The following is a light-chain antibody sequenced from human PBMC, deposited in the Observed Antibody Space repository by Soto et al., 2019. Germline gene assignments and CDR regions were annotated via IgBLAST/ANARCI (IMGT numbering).Light chain of an antibody. CDR2: ANS. CDR3: QSYDSSLSVV. J-gene: IGLJ2*01. V-gene: IGLV1-40*01. CDR1: SSNIGAGYD. Sequence: QPVLTQPPSVSGAPGQRVTISCTGSSSNIGAGYDVHWYQHLPGTAPKLLIYANSNRPSGVPDRFSGSKSGTSASLAITGLQAEDEADYYCQSYDSSLSVVFGGGTKLTVL.